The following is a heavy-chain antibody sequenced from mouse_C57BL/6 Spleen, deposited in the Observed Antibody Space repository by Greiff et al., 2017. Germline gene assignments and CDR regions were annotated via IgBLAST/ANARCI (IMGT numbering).Heavy chain of an antibody. J-gene: IGHJ3*01. CDR2: IYPRSGNT. CDR1: GYTFTSYG. V-gene: IGHV1-81*01. Sequence: VKLQQSGAELARPGASVKLSCKASGYTFTSYGISWVKQRTGQGLEWIGEIYPRSGNTYYNEKFKGKATLTADKSSSTAYMELRSLTSEDSAVYFCLYDGYPFAYWGQGTLVTVSA. CDR3: LYDGYPFAY. D-gene: IGHD2-3*01.